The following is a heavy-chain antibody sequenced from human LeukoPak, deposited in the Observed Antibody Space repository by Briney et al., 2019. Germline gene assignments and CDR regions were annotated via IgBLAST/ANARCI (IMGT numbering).Heavy chain of an antibody. D-gene: IGHD3-22*01. CDR3: AKSPITMIVVVPTYYWYFDL. CDR1: GFTFSSYA. J-gene: IGHJ2*01. V-gene: IGHV3-23*01. CDR2: ISGSGGST. Sequence: PGGSLRLSCAASGFTFSSYAMSWVRQAPGKGLEWVSAISGSGGSTYYADSVKGRFTISRDNSKNTLYLQMNSLRAEDTAVYYCAKSPITMIVVVPTYYWYFDLWGRGTLVTVSS.